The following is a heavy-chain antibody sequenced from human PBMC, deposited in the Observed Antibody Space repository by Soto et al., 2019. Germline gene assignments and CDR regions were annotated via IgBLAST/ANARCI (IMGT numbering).Heavy chain of an antibody. Sequence: GWALRRSGVASGFHFTDYVIHWGRQAPGRGLEWVAFMSFDGANEFYADFAKGRFTLSRDNSKHTLFLQMKGLRLDDSAVYFCAGVGYNHTRGSVYVMDGWGEG. CDR3: AGVGYNHTRGSVYVMDG. CDR1: GFHFTDYV. D-gene: IGHD1-1*01. CDR2: MSFDGANE. J-gene: IGHJ6*03. V-gene: IGHV3-30-3*01.